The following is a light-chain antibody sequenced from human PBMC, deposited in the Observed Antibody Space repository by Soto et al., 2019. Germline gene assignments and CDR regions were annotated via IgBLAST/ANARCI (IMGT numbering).Light chain of an antibody. Sequence: IVLTQSPATRSLSPGERATLSWGASQSISSRYLAWYQQRHGQAPRLVIYGASSRATGIPDRFSGSGSGTEGTITISRLEKEDFAVYYCQQYGSSSWTFGQGTKVDIK. CDR1: QSISSRY. V-gene: IGKV3-20*01. J-gene: IGKJ1*01. CDR2: GAS. CDR3: QQYGSSSWT.